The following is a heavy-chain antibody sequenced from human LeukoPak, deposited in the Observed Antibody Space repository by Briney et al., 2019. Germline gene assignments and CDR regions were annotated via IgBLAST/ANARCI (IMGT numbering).Heavy chain of an antibody. Sequence: GASVKVSCKASGYIFTDYHMHWVRQAPGQGLEWMGWINGNSGGTNYAQKFQGRVTMTRDTSISTAYMELTRLRSDDTAVYFCARTGPMAYFDYWGQGSLVTVSS. CDR3: ARTGPMAYFDY. V-gene: IGHV1-2*02. D-gene: IGHD5-24*01. CDR1: GYIFTDYH. J-gene: IGHJ4*02. CDR2: INGNSGGT.